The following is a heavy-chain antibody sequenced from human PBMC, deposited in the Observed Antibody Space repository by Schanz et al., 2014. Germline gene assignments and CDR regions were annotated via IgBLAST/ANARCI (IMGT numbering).Heavy chain of an antibody. CDR3: AAYDGSGGSCYSGGNWYVDL. J-gene: IGHJ2*01. Sequence: QVQLVQSGAEVKKPGSSVKVSCKASGGTLSSYGITWVRQAPGQGLEWMGRIIPIFGRADYAQKIQGRITITADESTDTAYMELSSLRSEDTAVYYCAAYDGSGGSCYSGGNWYVDLGGRGTLVTVSS. V-gene: IGHV1-69*15. CDR2: IIPIFGRA. CDR1: GGTLSSYG. D-gene: IGHD2-15*01.